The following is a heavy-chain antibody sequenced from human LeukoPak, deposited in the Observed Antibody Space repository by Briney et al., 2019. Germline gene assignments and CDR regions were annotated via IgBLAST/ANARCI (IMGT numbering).Heavy chain of an antibody. D-gene: IGHD3-10*01. CDR1: GFSFSSYN. CDR2: ISSSSNTI. Sequence: GGSLRLSCAASGFSFSSYNMNWVRQAPGKGLEWVSYISSSSNTIYYADSVKGRFTISRDNANNSLYLQMNSLRDEDTAVYYCARNRWFGGFLFDYWGQGTLVTVSS. CDR3: ARNRWFGGFLFDY. V-gene: IGHV3-48*02. J-gene: IGHJ4*02.